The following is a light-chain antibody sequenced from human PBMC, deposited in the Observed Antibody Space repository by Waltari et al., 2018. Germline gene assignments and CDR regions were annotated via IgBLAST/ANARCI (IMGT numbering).Light chain of an antibody. V-gene: IGLV7-46*01. CDR3: LLSYNGGRV. J-gene: IGLJ2*01. CDR2: DTS. CDR1: TGAATRRHH. Sequence: QAVVTQEPSLTVSSGGTATLTCGSSTGAATRRHHHYWFQQQPGQAPTTVIYDTSNTHSWTPARFSCSLLGGKAALTLSGAQPEDEAEYYCLLSYNGGRVFGGGTRLTVL.